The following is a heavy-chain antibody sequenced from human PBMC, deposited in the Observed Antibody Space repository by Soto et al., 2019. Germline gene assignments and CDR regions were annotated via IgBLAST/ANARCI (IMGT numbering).Heavy chain of an antibody. CDR3: ARGITIFGVVPG. D-gene: IGHD3-3*01. CDR1: GYTFTSYD. V-gene: IGHV1-8*01. Sequence: QVQLVQSGAEVKKPGASVKVSCKASGYTFTSYDINWMRQATGQGLEWMGWMNPNSGNTGYAQKFQGRVTMTRNTSISTAYMELSSLRSEDTDVYYCARGITIFGVVPGWGQGTLVTVSS. J-gene: IGHJ4*02. CDR2: MNPNSGNT.